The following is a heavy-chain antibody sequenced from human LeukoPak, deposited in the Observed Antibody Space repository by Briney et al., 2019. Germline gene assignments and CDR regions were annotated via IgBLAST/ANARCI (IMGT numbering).Heavy chain of an antibody. Sequence: GGSLRLSCAASGFTFSSYAMSWVRQAPGKGLEWVSAISGSGGSTYYADSVKGRFTISRDNAKNSLYLQMNSLRDEDTAVYYCARGARYYYDSSDWFDPWGQGTLVTVSS. CDR2: ISGSGGST. D-gene: IGHD3-22*01. CDR3: ARGARYYYDSSDWFDP. CDR1: GFTFSSYA. J-gene: IGHJ5*02. V-gene: IGHV3-23*01.